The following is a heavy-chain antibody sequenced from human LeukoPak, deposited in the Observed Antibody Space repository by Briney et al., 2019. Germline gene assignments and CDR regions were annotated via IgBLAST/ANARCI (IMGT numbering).Heavy chain of an antibody. D-gene: IGHD2-21*02. J-gene: IGHJ4*02. V-gene: IGHV4-39*01. CDR3: ASQTEGYYFDY. Sequence: SSETLSLTCTVSGGSISSSSYYWGWIRQPPGKGLEWIGSIYYSGSTYYNPSLKSRVTISVDTSKNQFSLKLSSVTAADTAVYYCASQTEGYYFDYWGQGTLVTVSS. CDR1: GGSISSSSYY. CDR2: IYYSGST.